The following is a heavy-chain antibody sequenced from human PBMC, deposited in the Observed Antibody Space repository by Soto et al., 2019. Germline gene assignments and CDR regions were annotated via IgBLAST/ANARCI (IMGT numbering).Heavy chain of an antibody. Sequence: QVQLQESGPGLVKPSGTLSLTCAVSGGSISISNWWSWVRQPPGKGLEWIGDIYHSGSTNYNPSLRSRVTISVDKSKDQSSMKLSSVTAAVPAVYYCARACFVAARRNWFDPWGQGTLVSVSS. D-gene: IGHD6-6*01. J-gene: IGHJ5*02. CDR2: IYHSGST. CDR1: GGSISISNW. V-gene: IGHV4-4*02. CDR3: ARACFVAARRNWFDP.